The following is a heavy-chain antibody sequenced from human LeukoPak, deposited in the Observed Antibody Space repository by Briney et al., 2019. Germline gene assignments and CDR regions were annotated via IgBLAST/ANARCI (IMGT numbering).Heavy chain of an antibody. Sequence: GGSLRFSCASSGFTFSNYWMSWVRQAPGKGLEWVANIKEDGSEKDYVDSVKGRFTISRDNAKNSLYLQMNSLRAEDTAIYYCARDWGAAGLWDYWGQGTLVTVSS. CDR2: IKEDGSEK. CDR1: GFTFSNYW. D-gene: IGHD6-13*01. CDR3: ARDWGAAGLWDY. V-gene: IGHV3-7*05. J-gene: IGHJ4*02.